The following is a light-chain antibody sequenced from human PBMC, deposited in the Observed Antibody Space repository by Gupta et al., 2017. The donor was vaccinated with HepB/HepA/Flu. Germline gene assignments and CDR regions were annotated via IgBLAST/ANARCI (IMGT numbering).Light chain of an antibody. J-gene: IGKJ1*01. Sequence: EVVFTQSPATLSLSSGERATLSCGASQSVSTSYLAWYQQKPGLAPRLLIYAASNRATGIPDRFSGSGSGTEFTLTISSREPEDSAMYYCHHRGNSYWTFGQGTKVEIK. V-gene: IGKV3D-20*01. CDR1: QSVSTSY. CDR3: HHRGNSYWT. CDR2: AAS.